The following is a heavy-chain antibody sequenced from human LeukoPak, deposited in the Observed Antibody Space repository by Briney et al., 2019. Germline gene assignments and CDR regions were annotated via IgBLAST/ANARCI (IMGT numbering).Heavy chain of an antibody. CDR3: ARYEGARYYDSRGAMGGAFDI. D-gene: IGHD3-22*01. CDR1: GGSISSGGYY. V-gene: IGHV4-31*03. Sequence: SETLSLTCTVSGGSISSGGYYWSWIRQHPGTCLEWIGYIYYSGSTYYNPSLKGRVTISVGTSKNQFSLKLISVTAAAMAMYYCARYEGARYYDSRGAMGGAFDIWGQGTTVTVSS. CDR2: IYYSGST. J-gene: IGHJ3*02.